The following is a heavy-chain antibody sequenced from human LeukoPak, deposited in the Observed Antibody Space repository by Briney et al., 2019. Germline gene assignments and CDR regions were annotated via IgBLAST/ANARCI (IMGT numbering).Heavy chain of an antibody. V-gene: IGHV3-21*01. J-gene: IGHJ4*02. CDR2: ISSSSSYI. CDR1: GFTFSSYS. Sequence: PGGSLRLSCAASGFTFSSYSMNWVRQAPGKGLEWVSSISSSSSYIYYADSVKGRFTISRDNAKNSLYLQMNSLRAEDTAVYYCARRVYCSSTSCAFDYGGQGPLVTVSS. CDR3: ARRVYCSSTSCAFDY. D-gene: IGHD2-2*01.